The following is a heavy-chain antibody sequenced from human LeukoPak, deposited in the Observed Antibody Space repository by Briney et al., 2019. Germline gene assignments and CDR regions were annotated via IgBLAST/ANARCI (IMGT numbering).Heavy chain of an antibody. CDR2: ISGSGGST. CDR3: AKDPYYGSGSYYDY. D-gene: IGHD3-10*01. Sequence: PGGSLRLSCAASGFTFSSYAMSWVRQAPGKGLEWVSAISGSGGSTYYAGSVKGRFTISRDNSKNTLYLQMNSLRAEDTAVYYCAKDPYYGSGSYYDYWGQGTLVTVSS. V-gene: IGHV3-23*01. J-gene: IGHJ4*02. CDR1: GFTFSSYA.